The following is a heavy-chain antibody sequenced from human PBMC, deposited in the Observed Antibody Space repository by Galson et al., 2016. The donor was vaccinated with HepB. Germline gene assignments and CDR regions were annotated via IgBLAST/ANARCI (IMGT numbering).Heavy chain of an antibody. CDR3: ARGLFHRRTQQWLVPFAY. V-gene: IGHV1-2*04. CDR2: INPDSGGT. Sequence: SVKVSCKASGYTFSDYYIHWVRQTPGQGLEWMGWINPDSGGTNYAQNFQDWVTMTRDTSITPAYLDLNRLRSDDTAVYYCARGLFHRRTQQWLVPFAYWGQGTLVTVSS. D-gene: IGHD6-19*01. CDR1: GYTFSDYY. J-gene: IGHJ4*02.